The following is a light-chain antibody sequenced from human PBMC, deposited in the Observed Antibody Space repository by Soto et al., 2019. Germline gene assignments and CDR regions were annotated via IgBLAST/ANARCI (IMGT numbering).Light chain of an antibody. V-gene: IGKV3D-11*02. CDR1: QSVSSY. CDR3: QQRSNWHPNT. J-gene: IGKJ4*01. Sequence: EIVLTQPPATLSLSPGERATLSCRASQSVSSYLAWYQQKPGQAPRLLIYDASNRATGIPARFSGSGPGTDFTLTISSLEPEDFAVYYCQQRSNWHPNTFGGGTKVEIK. CDR2: DAS.